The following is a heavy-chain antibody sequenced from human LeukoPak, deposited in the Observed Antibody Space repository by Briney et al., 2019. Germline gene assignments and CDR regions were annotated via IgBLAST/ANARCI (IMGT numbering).Heavy chain of an antibody. J-gene: IGHJ4*02. D-gene: IGHD2-2*01. CDR2: IRYDGSNK. V-gene: IGHV3-30*02. CDR1: GFTFSSYG. CDR3: AKEGVPGGVVVPAAY. Sequence: GGSLRLSCAASGFTFSSYGMHWVRQAPGKGLEWVAFIRYDGSNKYYADSVKGRFTISRDNSKNTLYLQMNSLRAEDTAVYYCAKEGVPGGVVVPAAYWGQGTLVTVSS.